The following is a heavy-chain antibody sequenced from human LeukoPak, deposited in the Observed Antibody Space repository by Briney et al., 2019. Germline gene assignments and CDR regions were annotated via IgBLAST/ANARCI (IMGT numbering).Heavy chain of an antibody. V-gene: IGHV4-59*01. CDR1: GGSISSYY. CDR3: ASHYCSSTSCHDY. CDR2: IYYSGST. J-gene: IGHJ4*02. Sequence: PSETLSLTCTVSGGSISSYYWSWIRQPPGEGLEWIGYIYYSGSTNYNPSLKSRVTISVDTSKNQFSLKLSSVTAADTAVYYCASHYCSSTSCHDYWGQGTLVTVSS. D-gene: IGHD2-2*01.